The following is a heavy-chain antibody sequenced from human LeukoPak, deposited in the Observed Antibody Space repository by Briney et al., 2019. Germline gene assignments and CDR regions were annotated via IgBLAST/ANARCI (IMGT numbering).Heavy chain of an antibody. CDR3: ATDPPYGGYYFQYYMDV. CDR1: GLTFSTDA. D-gene: IGHD4/OR15-4a*01. V-gene: IGHV3-23*01. Sequence: GGSLRLSCAASGLTFSTDAMSWVRQAPGKGLGWVSSLSGSGATTYYADSVKGRFTISRDNSKNTLYLQMNSLRAEDTAVYYCATDPPYGGYYFQYYMDVWGKGTTVTVSS. J-gene: IGHJ6*03. CDR2: LSGSGATT.